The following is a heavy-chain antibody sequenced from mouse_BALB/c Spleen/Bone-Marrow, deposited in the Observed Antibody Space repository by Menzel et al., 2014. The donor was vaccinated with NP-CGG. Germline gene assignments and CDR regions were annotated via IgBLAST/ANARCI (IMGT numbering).Heavy chain of an antibody. V-gene: IGHV5-6-3*01. Sequence: SWVRQTPDKRLELVATINSNGGSTYYPDSVKGRFTISRDNARNTLYLQMSSLRSEDTAMYYCARVAYYNVYFDYWGQGTTLTVSS. CDR2: INSNGGST. CDR3: ARVAYYNVYFDY. D-gene: IGHD2-12*01. J-gene: IGHJ2*01.